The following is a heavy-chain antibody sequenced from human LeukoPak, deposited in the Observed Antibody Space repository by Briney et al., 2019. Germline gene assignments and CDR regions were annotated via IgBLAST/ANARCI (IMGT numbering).Heavy chain of an antibody. D-gene: IGHD6-6*01. CDR3: ARHLSIAARPDFDY. CDR1: GFTFSSYW. Sequence: PGGSLRLSCAASGFTFSSYWMSWVRQAPGKGLEWVANIKQDGSEKYYVDSVKGRFTISRDNSKNTLYLQMNSLRAEDTAVYYCARHLSIAARPDFDYWGQGTLVTVSS. V-gene: IGHV3-7*03. J-gene: IGHJ4*02. CDR2: IKQDGSEK.